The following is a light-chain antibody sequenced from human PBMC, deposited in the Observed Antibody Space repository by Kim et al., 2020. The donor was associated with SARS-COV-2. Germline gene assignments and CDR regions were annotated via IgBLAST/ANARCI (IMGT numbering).Light chain of an antibody. Sequence: SYELTQPPSVSVAPGKTARITCGGNNIGSKSVHWYQQKPDQAPVLVIYYDSDRPSGIPERFSGSNSGNTATLTISRVEAGDEADYYCQVWDSSSDHREVFGGGTQLTVL. CDR2: YDS. V-gene: IGLV3-21*04. CDR1: NIGSKS. CDR3: QVWDSSSDHREV. J-gene: IGLJ2*01.